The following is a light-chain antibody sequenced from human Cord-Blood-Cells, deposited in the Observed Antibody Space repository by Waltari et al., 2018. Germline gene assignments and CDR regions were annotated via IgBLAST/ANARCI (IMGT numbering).Light chain of an antibody. V-gene: IGLV2-14*01. CDR2: EVS. J-gene: IGLJ2*01. Sequence: QSALTQPASVSGSPGQSITISCPGTSSDFGGYNYFSWYQQHPGKAPKLMIYEVSNRPSGVSNRFSGSKSGNTASLTISGLQAEDEADYYCSSYTSSSTVVFGGGTKLTVL. CDR1: SSDFGGYNY. CDR3: SSYTSSSTVV.